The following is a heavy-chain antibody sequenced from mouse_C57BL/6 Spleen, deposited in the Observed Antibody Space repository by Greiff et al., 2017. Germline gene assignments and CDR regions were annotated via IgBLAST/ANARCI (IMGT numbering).Heavy chain of an antibody. V-gene: IGHV1-26*01. Sequence: EVQLQQPGAELVRPGSSVKISCKASGYTFTDYYMNWVKQSHGKSLEWIGDINPNNGGTSYNQKFKGKATLTVDKSSSTAYMELCSLTSEDSAVXYCARSGYDYDGSAIDYWGQGTSVTVSS. D-gene: IGHD2-4*01. CDR1: GYTFTDYY. J-gene: IGHJ4*01. CDR3: ARSGYDYDGSAIDY. CDR2: INPNNGGT.